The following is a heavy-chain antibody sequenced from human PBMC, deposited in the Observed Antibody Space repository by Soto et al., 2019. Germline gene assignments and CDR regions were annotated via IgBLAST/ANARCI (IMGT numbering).Heavy chain of an antibody. CDR2: ISYDGSNK. CDR1: GFTFSSYA. Sequence: QVQLVESGGGVVQPGRSLRLSCAASGFTFSSYAMHWVRQAPGKGLEWVAVISYDGSNKYYADSVKGRFTISRDNSKNALYLKMNSFRAEDTAVYYCARVGIVVVVAATLAYWGQGTLVTVSS. J-gene: IGHJ4*02. D-gene: IGHD2-15*01. CDR3: ARVGIVVVVAATLAY. V-gene: IGHV3-30-3*01.